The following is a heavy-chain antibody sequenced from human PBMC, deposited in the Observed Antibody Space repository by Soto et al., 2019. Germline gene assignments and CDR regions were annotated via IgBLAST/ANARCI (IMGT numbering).Heavy chain of an antibody. CDR2: IKSKTDGGTT. D-gene: IGHD3-22*01. Sequence: SCAASGFTFSNAWMSWVRQAPGKGLEWVGRIKSKTDGGTTDYAAPVKGRFTISRDDSKNTLYLQMNSLKTEDTAVYYCTTAPYYYDSSGYYYPKCYYYGMDVWGQGTTVTVSS. CDR3: TTAPYYYDSSGYYYPKCYYYGMDV. J-gene: IGHJ6*02. V-gene: IGHV3-15*01. CDR1: GFTFSNAW.